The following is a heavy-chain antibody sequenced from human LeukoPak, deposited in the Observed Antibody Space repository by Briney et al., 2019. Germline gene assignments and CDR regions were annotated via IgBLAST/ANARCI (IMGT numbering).Heavy chain of an antibody. Sequence: SETLSLTCTVSGDSISSYYWSWIRQPPGKGLEWIGYIFGSENSKYNPSLESRVIISVDTSKDQLSPKLTSVTAADTAVYYCARFSSQLLKTGGFDSWGQGTLVTVFS. CDR2: IFGSENS. CDR1: GDSISSYY. V-gene: IGHV4-59*01. J-gene: IGHJ4*02. D-gene: IGHD1-26*01. CDR3: ARFSSQLLKTGGFDS.